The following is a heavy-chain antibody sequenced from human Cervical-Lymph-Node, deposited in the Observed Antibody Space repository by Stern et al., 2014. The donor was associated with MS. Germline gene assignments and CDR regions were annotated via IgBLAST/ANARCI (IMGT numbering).Heavy chain of an antibody. J-gene: IGHJ4*02. Sequence: VQLEESGPGLMKPSGTLSLTCDVSGASISNTNWWGWVRQPPGMGLEWIGEIHHSGTTNFNPSLKSRVPMSVDKSKNQFPLELNSVTAADTAVYFCARVYSGYDWFDYWGQGTLVTVSS. V-gene: IGHV4-4*02. CDR1: GASISNTNW. CDR3: ARVYSGYDWFDY. CDR2: IHHSGTT. D-gene: IGHD5-12*01.